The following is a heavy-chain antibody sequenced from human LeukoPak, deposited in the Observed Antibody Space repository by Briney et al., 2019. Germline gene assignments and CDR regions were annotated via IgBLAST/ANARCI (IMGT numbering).Heavy chain of an antibody. D-gene: IGHD2-21*02. V-gene: IGHV7-4-1*02. CDR1: GYTFTSYA. J-gene: IGHJ6*02. CDR2: INTNTGNP. Sequence: ASVKVSCKASGYTFTSYAMHWVRQAPGQGLEWMGWINTNTGNPTYAQGFTGRFVFSLDTSVSTAYLQISSLKAEDTAVYYCARERLNLAYCGGDCYSDDYYYGMDVWGQGTTVTVSS. CDR3: ARERLNLAYCGGDCYSDDYYYGMDV.